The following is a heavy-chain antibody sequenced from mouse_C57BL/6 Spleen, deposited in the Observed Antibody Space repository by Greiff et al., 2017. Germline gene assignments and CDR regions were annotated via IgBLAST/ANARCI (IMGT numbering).Heavy chain of an antibody. J-gene: IGHJ3*01. CDR3: AREGIYYDYDGAY. CDR2: ISYDGSN. CDR1: GYSITSGYY. V-gene: IGHV3-6*01. D-gene: IGHD2-4*01. Sequence: VQLKESGPGLVKPSQSLSLTCSVTGYSITSGYYWNWIRQFPGNKLEWMGYISYDGSNNYNPSLKNRISITRDTSKNQFFLKLNSVTTEDTATYYCAREGIYYDYDGAYWGQGTLVTVSA.